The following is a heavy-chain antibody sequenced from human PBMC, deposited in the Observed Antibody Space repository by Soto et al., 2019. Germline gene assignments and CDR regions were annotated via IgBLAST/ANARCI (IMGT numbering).Heavy chain of an antibody. CDR2: IIPIFGTA. Sequence: ASVKVSCKASGGTFSSYAISWVRQAPGQGLEWMGGIIPIFGTANYAQKFQGRVTITADESTSTAYMELSSLRSEDTAVYYCARVIAVDGDYYYYGMDVWGQGTTVTVSS. D-gene: IGHD6-19*01. CDR3: ARVIAVDGDYYYYGMDV. V-gene: IGHV1-69*13. J-gene: IGHJ6*02. CDR1: GGTFSSYA.